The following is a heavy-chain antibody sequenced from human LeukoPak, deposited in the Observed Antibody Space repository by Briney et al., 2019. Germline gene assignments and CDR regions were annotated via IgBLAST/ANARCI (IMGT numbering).Heavy chain of an antibody. D-gene: IGHD2-8*02. J-gene: IGHJ4*02. Sequence: PSETLSLTCTVSGGSISSYYWACIRQPPGKGLEWIGYIYYSGSTNYNPSLKSRVTISVDTSKKQFSLKLSSVTAADTAVYYCARQGLTGGLDYWGQGTQVTVSS. V-gene: IGHV4-59*01. CDR1: GGSISSYY. CDR3: ARQGLTGGLDY. CDR2: IYYSGST.